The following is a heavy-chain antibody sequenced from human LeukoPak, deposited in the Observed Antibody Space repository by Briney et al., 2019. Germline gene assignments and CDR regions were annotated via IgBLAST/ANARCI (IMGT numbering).Heavy chain of an antibody. CDR2: ISYDGSNK. D-gene: IGHD3-10*01. CDR3: AKSALYGSGSYRRGFDI. V-gene: IGHV3-30*18. CDR1: GFTFSSYG. Sequence: GRSLRLSCAASGFTFSSYGMHWVRQAPGKGLEWVAVISYDGSNKYYADSVKGRFTISRDNSKNTLYLQMNSLRAEDTAVYYCAKSALYGSGSYRRGFDIWGQGTMVTVSS. J-gene: IGHJ3*02.